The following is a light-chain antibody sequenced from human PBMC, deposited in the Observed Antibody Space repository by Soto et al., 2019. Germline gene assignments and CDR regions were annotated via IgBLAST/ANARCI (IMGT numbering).Light chain of an antibody. Sequence: QSVLTQPPSVSGAPGQWVTISCTGSSSNIGAGYDVYWYQQLPGTAPKLLIYGNSNRPSGVPDRFSGSKSGNSASLAIPGLQAEDEADYYCQSYDSNRSVVFGGGTQLTVL. CDR1: SSNIGAGYD. CDR3: QSYDSNRSVV. J-gene: IGLJ2*01. CDR2: GNS. V-gene: IGLV1-40*01.